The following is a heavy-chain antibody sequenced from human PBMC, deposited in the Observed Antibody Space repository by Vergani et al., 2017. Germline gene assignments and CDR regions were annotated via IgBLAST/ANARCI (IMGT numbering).Heavy chain of an antibody. D-gene: IGHD3-3*01. CDR2: MNPNSGNT. CDR3: ARVTRPYDFWSGYYWFDP. Sequence: QVQLVQSGAEVKKPGASVKVFCKASGYTFTSYDINWVRQATGQGLEWMGWMNPNSGNTGYAQKFQGRVTMTRNTSISTAYMELSSLGSEDTAVYYCARVTRPYDFWSGYYWFDPWGQGTLVTVSS. CDR1: GYTFTSYD. J-gene: IGHJ5*02. V-gene: IGHV1-8*01.